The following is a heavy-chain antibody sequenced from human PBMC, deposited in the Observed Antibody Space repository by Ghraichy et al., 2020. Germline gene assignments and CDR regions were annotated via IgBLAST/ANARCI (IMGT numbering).Heavy chain of an antibody. Sequence: GGSLRLSCTASGFIFSNFWLAWVRQAPGKGLEWVANINQVATKIYYADSVKGRLTISRDNSRNSVFLQMNDLRAEDTAIYYCANLKGVWGQGSLVTVSS. D-gene: IGHD3-3*01. CDR1: GFIFSNFW. V-gene: IGHV3-7*01. J-gene: IGHJ4*02. CDR2: INQVATKI. CDR3: ANLKGV.